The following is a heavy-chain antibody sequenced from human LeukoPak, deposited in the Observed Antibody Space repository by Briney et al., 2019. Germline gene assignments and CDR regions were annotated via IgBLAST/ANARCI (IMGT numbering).Heavy chain of an antibody. D-gene: IGHD5-24*01. CDR3: ARDHKEEKTWYFDN. CDR2: TYYRSKWYN. Sequence: SQTLSLTCAISGDSVSSNSAAWNWIRQSPSRGLEWLGRTYYRSKWYNDYAVSVKSRITINPDTSKNQFSLQLTSVTAADTAVYYCARDHKEEKTWYFDNWGQGILVIVTS. J-gene: IGHJ4*02. V-gene: IGHV6-1*01. CDR1: GDSVSSNSAA.